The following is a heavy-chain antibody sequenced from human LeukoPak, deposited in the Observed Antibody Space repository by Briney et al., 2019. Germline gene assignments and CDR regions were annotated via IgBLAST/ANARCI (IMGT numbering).Heavy chain of an antibody. Sequence: PSETLSLTCTVSGDSVSSGSYHWSWIRQPPGKGLECIGYVYYSGNTNYNPSLKSRVTISVDTSKNQFSPKLSSVNAADTAVYYCARLAWFGELYFDQWGQGTLVSVSS. CDR2: VYYSGNT. J-gene: IGHJ4*02. D-gene: IGHD3-10*01. CDR1: GDSVSSGSYH. V-gene: IGHV4-61*01. CDR3: ARLAWFGELYFDQ.